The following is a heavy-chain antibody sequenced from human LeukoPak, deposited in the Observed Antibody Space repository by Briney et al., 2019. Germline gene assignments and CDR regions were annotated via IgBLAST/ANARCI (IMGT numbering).Heavy chain of an antibody. CDR1: GYTFTSYD. V-gene: IGHV1-8*01. CDR3: ARETDDAFDI. J-gene: IGHJ3*02. Sequence: ASVNVSCKASGYTFTSYDINWVRQATGQGLEWMGWMNPNSGNTGYAQKFHGRVTMTRNTSISTAYMELSSLISEDTAVYYCARETDDAFDIWGQGTMVTVSS. CDR2: MNPNSGNT.